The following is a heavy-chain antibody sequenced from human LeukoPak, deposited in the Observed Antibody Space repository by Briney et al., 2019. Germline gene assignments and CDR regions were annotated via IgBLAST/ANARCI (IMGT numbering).Heavy chain of an antibody. CDR3: ARGIAAAGGYYFDY. CDR1: GGSISSSSYY. Sequence: SETLSLTCTVSGGSISSSSYYWGWIRQPPGKGLEWIGSIYYSGSTYYNPSLKSRVTISVDTSKNQFSLKLNSVTAADTAVYYCARGIAAAGGYYFDYWGQGTLVTVSS. D-gene: IGHD6-13*01. V-gene: IGHV4-39*01. CDR2: IYYSGST. J-gene: IGHJ4*02.